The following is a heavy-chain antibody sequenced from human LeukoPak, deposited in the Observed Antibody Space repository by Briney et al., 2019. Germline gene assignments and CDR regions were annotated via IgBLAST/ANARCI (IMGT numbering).Heavy chain of an antibody. CDR2: ISSNGGST. Sequence: GGSLRLSCAASGFTFSSYAMHWVRQAPGKGLEYVSAISSNGGSTYYANSVKGRFTISRDNSKNTLYLQMGSLRAEDMAVCYCARGGVLRYFDWPRRDYYYGMDVWGQGTTVTVSS. D-gene: IGHD3-9*01. V-gene: IGHV3-64*01. J-gene: IGHJ6*02. CDR1: GFTFSSYA. CDR3: ARGGVLRYFDWPRRDYYYGMDV.